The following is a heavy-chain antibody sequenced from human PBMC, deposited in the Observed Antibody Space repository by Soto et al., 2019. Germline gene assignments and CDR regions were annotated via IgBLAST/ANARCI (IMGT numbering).Heavy chain of an antibody. CDR2: ISGSGGST. J-gene: IGHJ6*02. CDR3: ASLPGYYDSSGYYPFYYYYGMDV. Sequence: PGGSLRLSCAASGFTFSSYGLNWVRQVPGKGLEWVSAISGSGGSTYYADSVKGRFTISRDNSKNTLYLQMNSLRAEDTAVYYCASLPGYYDSSGYYPFYYYYGMDVWGQGTTVTVSS. CDR1: GFTFSSYG. D-gene: IGHD3-22*01. V-gene: IGHV3-23*01.